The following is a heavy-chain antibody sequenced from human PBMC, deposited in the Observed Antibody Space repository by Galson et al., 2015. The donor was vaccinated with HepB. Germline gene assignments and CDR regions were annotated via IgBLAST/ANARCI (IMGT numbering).Heavy chain of an antibody. CDR1: GFTFSSYG. CDR3: AKDTAGTTGLFDY. V-gene: IGHV3-30*18. CDR2: ISYDGSNK. D-gene: IGHD1-7*01. Sequence: SLRLSCAASGFTFSSYGMHWVRQAPGKGLEWVAVISYDGSNKYYVDSVKGRFTISRDNSKNTLYLQMNSLRAEDTAVYYCAKDTAGTTGLFDYWGQGTLVTISS. J-gene: IGHJ4*02.